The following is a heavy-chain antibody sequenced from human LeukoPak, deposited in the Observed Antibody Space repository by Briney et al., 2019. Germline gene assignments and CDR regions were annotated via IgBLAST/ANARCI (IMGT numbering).Heavy chain of an antibody. V-gene: IGHV4-34*01. CDR3: ARRARGYCSSTSCYSFDY. CDR1: GGSFSGYY. D-gene: IGHD2-2*01. CDR2: INHSGST. J-gene: IGHJ4*02. Sequence: SETLSLTCAVYGGSFSGYYWSWIRQPPGKGLEWIGEINHSGSTNYNPSLKSRVTISVDTSKNQFSLKLSSVTAADTAVYYCARRARGYCSSTSCYSFDYWGQGTLVTVSS.